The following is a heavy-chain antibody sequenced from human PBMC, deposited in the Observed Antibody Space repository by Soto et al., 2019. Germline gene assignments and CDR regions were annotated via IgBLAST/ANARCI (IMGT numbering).Heavy chain of an antibody. Sequence: SETLSLTCTVSGGSISSGGYYWSWIRQHPGKGLEWIGYIYYSGSTYYNPSLKSRVTISVDTSKNQFSLKLSSVTAADTAVYYCARDPDTYYYGSGSHTTGSWGQGTLVTVSS. CDR2: IYYSGST. CDR3: ARDPDTYYYGSGSHTTGS. CDR1: GGSISSGGYY. D-gene: IGHD3-10*01. V-gene: IGHV4-31*03. J-gene: IGHJ5*02.